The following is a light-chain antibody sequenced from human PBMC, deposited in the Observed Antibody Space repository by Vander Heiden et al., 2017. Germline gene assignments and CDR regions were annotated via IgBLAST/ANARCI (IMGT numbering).Light chain of an antibody. CDR3: QQYAT. CDR2: GAS. CDR1: QSVSSSY. Sequence: EIVLTQSPGTLSLSPGERPTLSCRASQSVSSSYLAWYQQKPGQAPRLLIYGASSRATGIPDRFSGSGSGTDFTLTISRLEPEDFAVYYCQQYATFGGGTKVEIK. V-gene: IGKV3-20*01. J-gene: IGKJ4*01.